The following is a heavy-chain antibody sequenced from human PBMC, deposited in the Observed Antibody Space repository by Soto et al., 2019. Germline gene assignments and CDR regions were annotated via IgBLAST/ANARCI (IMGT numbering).Heavy chain of an antibody. CDR2: IYYSGST. V-gene: IGHV4-59*08. J-gene: IGHJ6*03. Sequence: SETLSLTCTVSGGSISSYYWSWIRQPPGKGLEWIGYIYYSGSTNYNPSLKSRVTISVDTSKNQFSLKLSSVTAADTAVYYCARHPSRPMEWYYYMDVWGKGTTVTVSS. CDR3: ARHPSRPMEWYYYMDV. D-gene: IGHD3-3*01. CDR1: GGSISSYY.